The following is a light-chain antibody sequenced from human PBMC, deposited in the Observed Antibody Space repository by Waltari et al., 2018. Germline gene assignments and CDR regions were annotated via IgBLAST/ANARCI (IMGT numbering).Light chain of an antibody. CDR2: GAS. CDR3: QQYNNWPPFG. Sequence: EIVMTQSPATLSVSPGERATLPCRASQSVSSNLAWYQQKPGQAPRLLIYGASTRATGIPARFSGSGSGTEFTLTISSLQSEDFAVYYCQQYNNWPPFGFGGGTKVETK. CDR1: QSVSSN. V-gene: IGKV3-15*01. J-gene: IGKJ4*01.